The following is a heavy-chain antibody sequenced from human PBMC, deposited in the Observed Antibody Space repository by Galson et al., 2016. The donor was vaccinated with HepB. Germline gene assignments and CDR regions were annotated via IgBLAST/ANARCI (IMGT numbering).Heavy chain of an antibody. CDR2: ISASHGFI. J-gene: IGHJ4*02. Sequence: SLRLSCAASGIVVSSTHFSWVRQTPGKGLEWVSSISASHGFIHYADSVKGRFTISRDNARNSLYLQMNSLRAEDTAVYYCARAYGDYAHTDYWGQGTLVTVSS. CDR3: ARAYGDYAHTDY. V-gene: IGHV3-21*01. CDR1: GIVVSSTH. D-gene: IGHD4-17*01.